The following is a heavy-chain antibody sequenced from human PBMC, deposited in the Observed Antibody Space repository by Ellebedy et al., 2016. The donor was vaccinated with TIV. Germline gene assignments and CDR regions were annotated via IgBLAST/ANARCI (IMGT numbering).Heavy chain of an antibody. CDR2: ISAYNGNT. V-gene: IGHV1-18*01. Sequence: AASVKVSCKASAYTFTSSGISWLRQAPGQGLEWMGWISAYNGNTNYAQKLQGRVTMTTDTSTSTGYMELRSLRSDDTAVYYCARDIYSSSWPRLSYFDYWGQGTLVTVSS. CDR3: ARDIYSSSWPRLSYFDY. J-gene: IGHJ4*02. D-gene: IGHD6-13*01. CDR1: AYTFTSSG.